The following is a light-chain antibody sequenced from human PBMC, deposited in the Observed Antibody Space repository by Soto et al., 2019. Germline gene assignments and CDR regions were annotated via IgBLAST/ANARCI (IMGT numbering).Light chain of an antibody. V-gene: IGKV3-20*01. CDR2: GAS. CDR3: QQYGSSPTRT. J-gene: IGKJ1*01. Sequence: EIVLTQSPGTLSLSPGERATLSCRASQSVSSSYLAWYQQKPGQAPRLLIYGASSRATGIPDRFSGSGSGKALTLTISSLEHEDFAVYYCQQYGSSPTRTFGQGTNVEIQ. CDR1: QSVSSSY.